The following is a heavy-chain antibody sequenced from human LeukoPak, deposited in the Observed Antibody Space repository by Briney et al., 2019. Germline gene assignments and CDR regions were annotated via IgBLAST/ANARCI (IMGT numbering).Heavy chain of an antibody. Sequence: GGSLRLSCAASGFTVSRNYMMWVRQAPGKGLEWVSVISNDAKTNYADSVKGRFTTSKDNSKNTLYLQMNSLRAEDTAVYYCAKDGAWLQLGNYFDYWGQGTLVTVSS. D-gene: IGHD5-24*01. V-gene: IGHV3-53*01. CDR1: GFTVSRNY. CDR3: AKDGAWLQLGNYFDY. J-gene: IGHJ4*02. CDR2: ISNDAKT.